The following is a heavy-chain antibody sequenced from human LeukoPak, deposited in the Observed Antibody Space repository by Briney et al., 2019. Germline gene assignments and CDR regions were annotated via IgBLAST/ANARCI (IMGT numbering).Heavy chain of an antibody. Sequence: GGSLRLSCAASGLTVDDTYMSWVRQAPGKGLEWVSVVYSGGRTFYADSVKGRFTISRDNSKNTVYLQMNSLRADDTAVYYRARQAAAGLDYWGQGTLVTVSS. V-gene: IGHV3-66*02. CDR3: ARQAAAGLDY. D-gene: IGHD6-13*01. CDR1: GLTVDDTY. J-gene: IGHJ4*02. CDR2: VYSGGRT.